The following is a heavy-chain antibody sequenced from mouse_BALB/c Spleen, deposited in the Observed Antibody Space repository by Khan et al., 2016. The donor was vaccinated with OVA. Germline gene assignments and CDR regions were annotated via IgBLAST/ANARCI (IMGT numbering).Heavy chain of an antibody. V-gene: IGHV1-7*01. CDR1: GYTFTTYW. CDR2: TNPTSGYT. CDR3: TRDRIDY. Sequence: VQLQQSGAELAKPGASVKMSCKASGYTFTTYWMHWVKQRPGQGLEWIGYTNPTSGYTDYNEKFKDRATLSAGKSSSTAYMQLSSLTSEDSAVYYCTRDRIDYWGQGTTLTVSS. J-gene: IGHJ2*01.